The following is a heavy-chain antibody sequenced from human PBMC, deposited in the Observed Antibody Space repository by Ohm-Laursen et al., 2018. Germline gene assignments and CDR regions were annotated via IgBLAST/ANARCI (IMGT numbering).Heavy chain of an antibody. V-gene: IGHV4-34*01. J-gene: IGHJ3*02. Sequence: PGTLSLTCAVYGGSFSGYYWSWIRQPPGKGLEWIGEINHSGSTNYNPSLKSRVTISVDTSKNQFSLKLSSVTAADTAVYYCARGRYGIWGQGTMVTVSS. CDR3: ARGRYGI. CDR2: INHSGST. D-gene: IGHD5-18*01. CDR1: GGSFSGYY.